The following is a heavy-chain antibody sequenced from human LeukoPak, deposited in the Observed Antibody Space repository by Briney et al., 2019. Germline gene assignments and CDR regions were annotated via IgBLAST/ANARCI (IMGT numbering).Heavy chain of an antibody. J-gene: IGHJ5*02. CDR3: ARSYGAAAGNWFDP. D-gene: IGHD6-13*01. V-gene: IGHV4-61*05. CDR1: GGSISSSSYY. Sequence: PSETLSLTCTVSGGSISSSSYYWSWIRQPPGKGLEWIGYIYYSGSTNYNPSLKSRVTISVDTSKNQFSLKLSSVTAADTAVYYCARSYGAAAGNWFDPWGQGTLVTVSS. CDR2: IYYSGST.